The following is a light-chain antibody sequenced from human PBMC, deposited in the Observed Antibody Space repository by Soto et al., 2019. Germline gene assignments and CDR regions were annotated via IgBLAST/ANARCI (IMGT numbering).Light chain of an antibody. CDR1: QNIRTY. J-gene: IGKJ4*01. Sequence: DIQMTQSPSSLSASVGDRVTIACRASQNIRTYLNWYQQNPGKAPKLLIYAASNLHSGVPSRFSGSGSGTDFTLNISSLQPEDFVTYYCQQAYSKNTFGGGTKVEIK. CDR2: AAS. V-gene: IGKV1-39*01. CDR3: QQAYSKNT.